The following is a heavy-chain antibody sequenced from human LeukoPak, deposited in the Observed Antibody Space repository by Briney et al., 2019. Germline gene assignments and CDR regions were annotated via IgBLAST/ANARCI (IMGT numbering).Heavy chain of an antibody. D-gene: IGHD3-22*01. V-gene: IGHV1-69*01. CDR3: ATDGRMFEYYYDSSDYFTFFDY. J-gene: IGHJ4*02. CDR1: GGTFSTYA. CDR2: IVPVYGTA. Sequence: SVKVSCKASGGTFSTYAISWMRQAPGQGLEWMGGIVPVYGTATYAQNFQGRVTITADESTTTVYMELSSLRSDDTAVYCCATDGRMFEYYYDSSDYFTFFDYWGQGTLVTVSS.